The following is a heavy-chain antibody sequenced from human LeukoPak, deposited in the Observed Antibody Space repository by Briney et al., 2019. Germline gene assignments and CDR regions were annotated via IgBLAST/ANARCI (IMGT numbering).Heavy chain of an antibody. CDR2: ISAYNGNT. D-gene: IGHD3-10*01. V-gene: IGHV1-18*01. CDR1: GYTFTSYG. Sequence: ASVKVSCKASGYTFTSYGISWVRQAPGQGLEWMGWISAYNGNTNYAQKLQGRVTMTTDTSTSTAYMELRSLRSDDTAVYYCARLFYGSGSYYSENWFDPWGQGTLVTVSS. CDR3: ARLFYGSGSYYSENWFDP. J-gene: IGHJ5*02.